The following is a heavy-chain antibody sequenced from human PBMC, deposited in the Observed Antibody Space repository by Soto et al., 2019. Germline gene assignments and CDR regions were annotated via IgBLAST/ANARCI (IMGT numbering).Heavy chain of an antibody. CDR2: ISYDGSNK. V-gene: IGHV3-30*18. CDR1: GFTFSSYG. Sequence: GGSLRLSCAASGFTFSSYGMHWVRQAPGKGLEWVAVISYDGSNKYYADSVKGRFTISRDNSKNTLYLQMNSLRAEDTAVYYCPKAPVASLLDYWGQEPWSPSPQ. J-gene: IGHJ4*01. D-gene: IGHD5-12*01. CDR3: PKAPVASLLDY.